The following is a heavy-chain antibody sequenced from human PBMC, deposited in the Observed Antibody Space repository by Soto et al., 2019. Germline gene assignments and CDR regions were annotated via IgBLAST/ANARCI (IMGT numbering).Heavy chain of an antibody. CDR2: ISPYTGNT. CDR1: GYIFVNYG. V-gene: IGHV1-18*01. Sequence: QVQLGQSGDEVKKPGSSVKVSCKASGYIFVNYGIAWVRQAPGQGLKWMGWISPYTGNTHSATKVQGRLTMTTDTSTSTAYMDLGSLTSDDTAVYYCVMVDNSVTPTPQVVWGQGTTVTVSS. J-gene: IGHJ6*02. D-gene: IGHD5-12*01. CDR3: VMVDNSVTPTPQVV.